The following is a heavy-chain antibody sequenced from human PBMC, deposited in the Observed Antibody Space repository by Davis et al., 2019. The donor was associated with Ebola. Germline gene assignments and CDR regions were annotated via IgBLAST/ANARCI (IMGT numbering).Heavy chain of an antibody. V-gene: IGHV3-7*01. J-gene: IGHJ6*02. CDR3: ARDHHGMVQGVIIWYYYYGMDV. CDR2: IKQDGSEK. D-gene: IGHD3-10*01. Sequence: GESLKISCAASGFTFSSYWMSWVRQAPGKGLEWVANIKQDGSEKYYVDSVKGRFTISRDNAKNSLYLQMNSLRAEDTAVYYCARDHHGMVQGVIIWYYYYGMDVWAKGPRSPSP. CDR1: GFTFSSYW.